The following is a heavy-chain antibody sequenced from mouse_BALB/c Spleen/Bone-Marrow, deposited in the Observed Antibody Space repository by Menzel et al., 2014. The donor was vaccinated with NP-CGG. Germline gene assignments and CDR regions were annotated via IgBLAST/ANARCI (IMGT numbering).Heavy chain of an antibody. CDR3: ARYGSYNAMDY. CDR2: ISYDGSN. D-gene: IGHD1-1*02. Sequence: VQLQQSGPGLVKPSQSLSLTCSVASYSITSGYYWNWIRQFPGNKLEWMGYISYDGSNNYNPSLKNRISITRDTSKNQFFLKLNSVTTEDTATYYCARYGSYNAMDYWGQGTSVTVSS. CDR1: SYSITSGYY. V-gene: IGHV3-6*02. J-gene: IGHJ4*01.